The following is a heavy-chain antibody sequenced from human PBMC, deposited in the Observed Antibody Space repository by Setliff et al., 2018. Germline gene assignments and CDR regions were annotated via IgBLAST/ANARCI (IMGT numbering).Heavy chain of an antibody. CDR2: IYDSGSS. CDR3: GRGFSRIEGWGNWFDP. J-gene: IGHJ5*02. V-gene: IGHV4-59*08. Sequence: SETLSLTCIVSGGSISSYYWGWLRQAPGKGLEWIGNIYDSGSSNYNASLKSRLIITRDTSKNQISLKLTSVTAADTAVYYCGRGFSRIEGWGNWFDPWGQGILVTVSS. D-gene: IGHD2-15*01. CDR1: GGSISSYY.